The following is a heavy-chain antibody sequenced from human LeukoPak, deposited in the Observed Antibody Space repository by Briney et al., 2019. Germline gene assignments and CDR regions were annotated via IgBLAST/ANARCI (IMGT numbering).Heavy chain of an antibody. CDR1: GGTFSSYA. CDR2: TIPIFGTA. V-gene: IGHV1-69*13. CDR3: ARDKNPTYHYDSSGYLNYFDY. Sequence: ASVKVSCKASGGTFSSYAISWVRQAPGQGLEWMGGTIPIFGTANYAQKFQGRVTITADESTSTAYMELSSLRSEDTAVYYCARDKNPTYHYDSSGYLNYFDYWGQGTLVTVSS. J-gene: IGHJ4*02. D-gene: IGHD3-22*01.